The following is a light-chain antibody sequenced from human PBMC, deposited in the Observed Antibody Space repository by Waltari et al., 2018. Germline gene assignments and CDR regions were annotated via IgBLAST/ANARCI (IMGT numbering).Light chain of an antibody. CDR1: QSLNRA. CDR3: QHYVNLPAT. Sequence: IVLTQSPGTLSMSPGEGVTLSCRASQSLNRALAWYQQKPGQAPRLLIYNVFNRATDIPDRISGSGSVTEFSLTISRLEPEDFAVYYCQHYVNLPATFGQGTRVEIK. J-gene: IGKJ1*01. CDR2: NVF. V-gene: IGKV3-20*01.